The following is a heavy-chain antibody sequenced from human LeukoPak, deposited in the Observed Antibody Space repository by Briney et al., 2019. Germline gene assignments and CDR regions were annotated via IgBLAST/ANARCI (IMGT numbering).Heavy chain of an antibody. V-gene: IGHV4-4*02. Sequence: SGTLSLTCVVSGGSISSSNWWSWVRQPPEKGLEWIGEISHDGSTNYNPSLQSRVTISVDTSKNQFSLNLNSVTAADTAVYYCARGGAARLHFQNWGQGTLVTVSS. CDR2: ISHDGST. D-gene: IGHD6-6*01. CDR1: GGSISSSNW. J-gene: IGHJ1*01. CDR3: ARGGAARLHFQN.